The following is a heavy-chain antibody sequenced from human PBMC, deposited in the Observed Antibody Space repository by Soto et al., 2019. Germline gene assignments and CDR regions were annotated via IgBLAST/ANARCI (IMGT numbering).Heavy chain of an antibody. V-gene: IGHV1-69*08. CDR2: IIPIFGIA. CDR3: AREDRDRETGLVPAAIDGMDV. J-gene: IGHJ6*02. D-gene: IGHD2-2*01. Sequence: QVQLVQSGAEVKKPGSSVKVSCKASGGAFSRYSITRVRQAPGHGLEWIGRIIPIFGIASYAQKFQGRVTITADESTSTAYMELSSLGSDDTAVYYCAREDRDRETGLVPAAIDGMDVWGQGTTVTVSS. CDR1: GGAFSRYS.